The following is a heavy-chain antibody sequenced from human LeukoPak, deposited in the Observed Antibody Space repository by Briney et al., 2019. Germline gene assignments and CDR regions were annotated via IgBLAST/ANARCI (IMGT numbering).Heavy chain of an antibody. J-gene: IGHJ4*02. Sequence: PGGSLRLSCAASGFTFSPYSMNWVRQAPGKGLEWVSGISGSGGSIRYADSVKGRFIISRDNSKNTLYLQMNSLRAEDTAVYYCAKGGDGYNYYFDYWGQETLVTVSS. CDR3: AKGGDGYNYYFDY. CDR1: GFTFSPYS. D-gene: IGHD5-24*01. CDR2: ISGSGGSI. V-gene: IGHV3-23*01.